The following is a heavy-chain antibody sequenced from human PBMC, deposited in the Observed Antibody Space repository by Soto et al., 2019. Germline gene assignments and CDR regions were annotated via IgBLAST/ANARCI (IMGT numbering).Heavy chain of an antibody. Sequence: EVHLVESGGGLVHPGGSLRLSCAASGFAVTNNYMSWVRQAPRKRLKWVSVIHAGASTYYADSVKGRFTISRDNSKNTLYLQMNSLRAEDTAVYYCARDNRVDTAMGIDYWGQGTLVTVSS. CDR1: GFAVTNNY. CDR2: IHAGAST. D-gene: IGHD5-18*01. V-gene: IGHV3-66*01. J-gene: IGHJ4*02. CDR3: ARDNRVDTAMGIDY.